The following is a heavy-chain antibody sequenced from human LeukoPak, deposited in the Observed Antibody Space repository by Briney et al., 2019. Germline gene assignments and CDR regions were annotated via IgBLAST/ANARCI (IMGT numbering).Heavy chain of an antibody. J-gene: IGHJ4*02. Sequence: PGGSLRLSCAASGFTFSSYSMNWVRQAPGKGLEWVSYISSSSSTIYYADSVKGRFTISRDNAKNSLYLQMNSLRAEDTAVYYCARAVRDYGGNLQDYWGQGTLVTVSS. CDR3: ARAVRDYGGNLQDY. V-gene: IGHV3-48*01. CDR2: ISSSSSTI. CDR1: GFTFSSYS. D-gene: IGHD4-23*01.